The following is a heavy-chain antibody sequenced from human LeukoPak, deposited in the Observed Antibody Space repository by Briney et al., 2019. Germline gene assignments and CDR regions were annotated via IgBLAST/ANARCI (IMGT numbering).Heavy chain of an antibody. Sequence: SETLCLTCTVSGGSISSHYWSWIRQPPGKGLEWIGYIYYSGSTKFNPSLKSRVTISVDTSKNQFSLKLSSVTAADTAVYYCARGGGVTYYDSTGYLWYFDYWGQGTLVTASS. D-gene: IGHD3-22*01. CDR1: GGSISSHY. V-gene: IGHV4-59*11. CDR2: IYYSGST. CDR3: ARGGGVTYYDSTGYLWYFDY. J-gene: IGHJ4*02.